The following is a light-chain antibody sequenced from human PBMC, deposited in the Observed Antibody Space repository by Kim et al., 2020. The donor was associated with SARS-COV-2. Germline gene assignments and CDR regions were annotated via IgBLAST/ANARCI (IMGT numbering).Light chain of an antibody. V-gene: IGKV3-20*01. CDR1: QSVSSSS. Sequence: EIVLMQSPGTLSLSPGEKATLSCRVSQSVSSSSLAWYQQKPGQAPRLLIYGASNWATGIPDRFSGSGSGTDFTLTISGVEPEDSAVYYCQQYGSSPQTFGQGTKVDIK. J-gene: IGKJ1*01. CDR2: GAS. CDR3: QQYGSSPQT.